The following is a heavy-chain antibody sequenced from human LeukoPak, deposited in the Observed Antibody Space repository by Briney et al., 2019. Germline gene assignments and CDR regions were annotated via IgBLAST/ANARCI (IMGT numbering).Heavy chain of an antibody. D-gene: IGHD6-19*01. V-gene: IGHV3-48*02. J-gene: IGHJ4*02. Sequence: GGSLRLSCAASGFTFSSYSMNWVRQAPGKGLEWVSYISLGGDTIYYAGSVRGRFTISRDAAGKSLYLQMNSLRDEDTAVYYCAKCSSGWLFDYWGPGTLVTVSS. CDR3: AKCSSGWLFDY. CDR2: ISLGGDTI. CDR1: GFTFSSYS.